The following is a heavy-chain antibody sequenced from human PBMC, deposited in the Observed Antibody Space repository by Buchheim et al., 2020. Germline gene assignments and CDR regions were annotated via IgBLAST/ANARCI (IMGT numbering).Heavy chain of an antibody. Sequence: QVQLQQWGAGLLKPSGTLSLTCAVSGGSISSSNWWSWVRQPPGKGLEWIGEIYHSGSTNYNPSLKSRVTISVDKSKNQFSLKLSSVTAADTAVYYCARDGDYCSSTSCYNGLGYWGQGTL. CDR2: IYHSGST. J-gene: IGHJ4*02. CDR3: ARDGDYCSSTSCYNGLGY. D-gene: IGHD2-2*02. CDR1: GGSISSSNW. V-gene: IGHV4-4*02.